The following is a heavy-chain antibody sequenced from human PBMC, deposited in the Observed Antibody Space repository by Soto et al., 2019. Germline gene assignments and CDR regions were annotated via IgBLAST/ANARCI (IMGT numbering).Heavy chain of an antibody. D-gene: IGHD2-8*02. CDR1: GFTVSSYG. V-gene: IGHV3-30*03. Sequence: QVQLVESGGGVVQPGRSLRLSCAASGFTVSSYGMHWVRQAPGEGLEGVAVISRDGGTKYYADSVKGRFTISRDNSRNTLFLEMNSLRGDDMAVYYCTGEVASGYWGQGTLVTVSS. CDR3: TGEVASGY. CDR2: ISRDGGTK. J-gene: IGHJ4*02.